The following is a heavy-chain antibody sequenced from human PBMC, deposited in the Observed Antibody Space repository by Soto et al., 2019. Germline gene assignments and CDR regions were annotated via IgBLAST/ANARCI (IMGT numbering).Heavy chain of an antibody. CDR2: IIPILGIT. Sequence: QVQLVQSGAEVKKPGSSVKVSCKASGGTFSSYTISWVRQAPGQGLEWMGRIIPILGITNYAQKFQGRVTITADKAKRTAYRELRRLRPEDTAVYYCARSVATGAMAVWGQGTPVTVSS. V-gene: IGHV1-69*02. CDR3: ARSVATGAMAV. D-gene: IGHD5-12*01. J-gene: IGHJ6*02. CDR1: GGTFSSYT.